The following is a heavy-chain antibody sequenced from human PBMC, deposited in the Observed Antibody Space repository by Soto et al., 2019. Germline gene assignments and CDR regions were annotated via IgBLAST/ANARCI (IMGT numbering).Heavy chain of an antibody. J-gene: IGHJ4*02. CDR2: INHSGST. D-gene: IGHD6-19*01. CDR1: GGSFSGYY. V-gene: IGHV4-34*01. Sequence: SETLSLTCAVYGGSFSGYYWSWIRQPPGKGLEWIGEINHSGSTNYNPSLKSRVTISVDTSKNQFSLKLSSVTAADTAVYYCAVKLQYSSGWTIDWGQGTLVTVS. CDR3: AVKLQYSSGWTID.